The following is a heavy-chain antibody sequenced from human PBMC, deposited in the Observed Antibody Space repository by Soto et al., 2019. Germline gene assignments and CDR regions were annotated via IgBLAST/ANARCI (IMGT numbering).Heavy chain of an antibody. CDR3: ARGVKLERSPIGDYYFDY. CDR2: IMPIFGRP. Sequence: SVKVSCKASGGTFNNYAFSWVRQAPGQGLEWLGGIMPIFGRPDYAQKFQGRVTITADKSTSTAYMELSSLRSEDTAVYYCARGVKLERSPIGDYYFDYWGQGTLVTVSS. J-gene: IGHJ4*02. D-gene: IGHD1-1*01. CDR1: GGTFNNYA. V-gene: IGHV1-69*06.